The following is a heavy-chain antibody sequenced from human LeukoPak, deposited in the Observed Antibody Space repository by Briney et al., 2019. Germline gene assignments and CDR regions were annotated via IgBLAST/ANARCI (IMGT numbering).Heavy chain of an antibody. CDR2: ISGSAGTS. CDR1: GFSFSSYA. CDR3: AKDARYYDSSGNYCVLDY. D-gene: IGHD3-22*01. Sequence: RGSLRLSCAASGFSFSSYAMSWVRQAPGRGLEWVSIISGSAGTSFYADSAKGRFSISRDNSRNTLFLQMNSLRAEDTAVYYCAKDARYYDSSGNYCVLDYWGQGTLVTVSS. V-gene: IGHV3-23*01. J-gene: IGHJ4*02.